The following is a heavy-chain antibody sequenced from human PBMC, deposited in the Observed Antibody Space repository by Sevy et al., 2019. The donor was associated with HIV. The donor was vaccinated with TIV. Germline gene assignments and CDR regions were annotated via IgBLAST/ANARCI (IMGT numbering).Heavy chain of an antibody. CDR1: GFTFSNYG. D-gene: IGHD2-15*01. Sequence: GGSLRLSCAASGFTFSNYGMHWVRQVPGKGLEWVAFIRYDGSDKYYAASVKGRFTISRDDSKNTLYLKMDSLRAEDTAIYYCANDLAGNGRRYFDYWGQGTLVTVSS. CDR3: ANDLAGNGRRYFDY. V-gene: IGHV3-30*02. J-gene: IGHJ4*02. CDR2: IRYDGSDK.